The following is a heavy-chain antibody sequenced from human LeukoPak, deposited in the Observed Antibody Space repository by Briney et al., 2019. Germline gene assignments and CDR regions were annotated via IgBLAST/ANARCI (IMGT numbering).Heavy chain of an antibody. CDR3: AKDAVAGQYYFDY. J-gene: IGHJ4*02. CDR1: GFTFSSYG. D-gene: IGHD6-19*01. Sequence: GESLKISCAASGFTFSSYGMHWVRQAPGKGLEWVAVISYDGSNKYYADSVKGRFTISRDNSKNTLYLQMNSLRAEDTAVYYCAKDAVAGQYYFDYWGQGTLVTVSS. V-gene: IGHV3-30*18. CDR2: ISYDGSNK.